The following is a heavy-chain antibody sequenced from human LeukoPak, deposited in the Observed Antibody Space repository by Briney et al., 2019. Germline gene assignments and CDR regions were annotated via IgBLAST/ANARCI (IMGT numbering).Heavy chain of an antibody. CDR3: ARAGSVGSVDY. V-gene: IGHV3-7*01. D-gene: IGHD1-26*01. CDR1: EFTFSNYW. CDR2: INEDGGDK. J-gene: IGHJ4*02. Sequence: GGSLRLSCAASEFTFSNYWMRWVRQAPGKGLEWVANINEDGGDKYYVDSVKGRFTISRDNAKNSLFLQMNSLRDEDTAVYYCARAGSVGSVDYWGQGTLVTVSS.